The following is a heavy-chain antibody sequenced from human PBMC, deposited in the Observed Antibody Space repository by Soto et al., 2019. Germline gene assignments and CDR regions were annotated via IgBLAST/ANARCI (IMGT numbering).Heavy chain of an antibody. D-gene: IGHD3-22*01. CDR2: IYFSGIT. CDR3: ARHYYDSSGTLQYSFEY. Sequence: PSETLSLTCTVSGVSISSYYWSWIRQPPGKGLEWIGYIYFSGITKYNPSLKSRVTISLDTSKNQLSLNLSSVTAADTAVYHCARHYYDSSGTLQYSFEYWGQGALVTSPQ. V-gene: IGHV4-59*08. CDR1: GVSISSYY. J-gene: IGHJ4*02.